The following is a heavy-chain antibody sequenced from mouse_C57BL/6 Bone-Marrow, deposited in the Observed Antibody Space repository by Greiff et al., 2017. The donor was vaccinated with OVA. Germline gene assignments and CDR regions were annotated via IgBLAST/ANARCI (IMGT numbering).Heavy chain of an antibody. V-gene: IGHV5-4*03. CDR2: ISDGGSYT. D-gene: IGHD1-1*01. CDR3: ARSSITTVVATDWYFDV. CDR1: GFTFSSYA. Sequence: EVKLVESGGGLVKPGGSLKLSCAASGFTFSSYAMSWVRQTPEKRLEWVATISDGGSYTYYPDNVKGRFTISRDNAKNNLYLQVSHLKSEDTAMYYCARSSITTVVATDWYFDVWGTGTTVTVSS. J-gene: IGHJ1*03.